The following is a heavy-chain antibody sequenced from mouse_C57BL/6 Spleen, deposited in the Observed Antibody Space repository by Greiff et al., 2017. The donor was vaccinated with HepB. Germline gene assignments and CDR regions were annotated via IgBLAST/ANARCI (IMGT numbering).Heavy chain of an antibody. J-gene: IGHJ2*01. D-gene: IGHD1-1*01. CDR3: AKTYGSSYGGVDY. CDR1: GFTFSDYG. CDR2: ISSGSSTI. V-gene: IGHV5-17*01. Sequence: EVKLMESGGGLVKPGGSLKLSCAASGFTFSDYGMHWVRQAPEKGLEWVAYISSGSSTIYYADTVKGRFTISRDNAKNTLFLQMTSLRSEDTAMYYCAKTYGSSYGGVDYWGQGTTLTVSS.